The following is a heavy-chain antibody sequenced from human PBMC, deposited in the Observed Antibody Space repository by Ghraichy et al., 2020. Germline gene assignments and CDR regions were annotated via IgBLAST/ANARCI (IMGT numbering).Heavy chain of an antibody. D-gene: IGHD3-3*01. V-gene: IGHV3-48*02. Sequence: LSLTCAASGFIFSSYSMNWVRQAPGKGLEWVSYISSSSSTIYYADSVKGRFTISRDNAKNSLYLQMNSLRDEDTAVYYCARGPRSGDYWGQGTLVTVSS. CDR2: ISSSSSTI. CDR3: ARGPRSGDY. CDR1: GFIFSSYS. J-gene: IGHJ4*02.